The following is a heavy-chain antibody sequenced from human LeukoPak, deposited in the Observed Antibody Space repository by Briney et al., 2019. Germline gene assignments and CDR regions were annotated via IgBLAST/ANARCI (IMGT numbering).Heavy chain of an antibody. CDR3: AKDLGWELSHGFAP. CDR1: RFTFSTYA. Sequence: PGGSLRLSCAASRFTFSTYAMSWVHQAPAKGLEWVSGITGSGGDTYYADSVKGRFTISRDNSKNTLYLQMNTLRAEDTAVYYCAKDLGWELSHGFAPWGQGCLVTVSS. J-gene: IGHJ5*02. CDR2: ITGSGGDT. D-gene: IGHD1-26*01. V-gene: IGHV3-23*01.